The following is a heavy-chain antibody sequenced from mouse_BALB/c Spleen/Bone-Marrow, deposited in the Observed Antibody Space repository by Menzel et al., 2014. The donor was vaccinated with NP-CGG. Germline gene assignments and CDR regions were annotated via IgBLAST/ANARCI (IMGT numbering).Heavy chain of an antibody. J-gene: IGHJ3*01. V-gene: IGHV7-3*02. CDR3: ARDTGNSVRFAY. D-gene: IGHD2-1*01. CDR1: GFTFTDYY. CDR2: IRNKANGYTT. Sequence: EVQLVESGGGLVQPGGSLRLSCATSGFTFTDYYMSWVRQPPGKALEWLGFIRNKANGYTTKYSASVKGRFTISRDNSKSFLYLQMTPLRAEDSATYYCARDTGNSVRFAYWGQGTLVTVSA.